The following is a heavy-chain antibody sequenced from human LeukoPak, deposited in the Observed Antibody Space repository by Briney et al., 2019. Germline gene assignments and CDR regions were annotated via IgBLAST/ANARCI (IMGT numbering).Heavy chain of an antibody. V-gene: IGHV1-2*02. CDR2: INPNSGGT. Sequence: GASVKVSCKASGYTFIRYYIHWVRQAPGRGVEWMGWINPNSGGTNYEEKFQGRVTMTRDTSISTAYMELSRLRSDDTAVYYCARAASPFYYWGQGGLVTVSS. CDR3: ARAASPFYY. CDR1: GYTFIRYY. J-gene: IGHJ4*02.